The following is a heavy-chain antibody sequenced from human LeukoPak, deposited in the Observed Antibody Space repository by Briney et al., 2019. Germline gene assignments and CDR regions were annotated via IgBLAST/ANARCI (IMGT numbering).Heavy chain of an antibody. CDR1: GGSIKSNNW. D-gene: IGHD5-12*01. CDR2: IYHSGST. Sequence: SGTLSLTCAVSGGSIKSNNWWSWVRQPPGKGLEWIGEIYHSGSTNYNPSLKSRVTISVDTSKNQFSLKLSSVTAADTAVYYCARDRYSGYDNYYYYGMDVWGQGTTVTVSS. CDR3: ARDRYSGYDNYYYYGMDV. V-gene: IGHV4-4*02. J-gene: IGHJ6*02.